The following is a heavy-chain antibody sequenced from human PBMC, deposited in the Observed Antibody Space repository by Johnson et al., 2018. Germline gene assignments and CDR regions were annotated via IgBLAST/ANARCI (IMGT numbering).Heavy chain of an antibody. D-gene: IGHD2/OR15-2a*01. J-gene: IGHJ6*02. CDR3: ARTQSFHYYYYGMDV. V-gene: IGHV5-51*03. CDR2: IYPGDSDT. Sequence: EQLVESGAEVKKPGESLKISCKGSGYSFTSYWIGWVRQMSGKGLEWMGIIYPGDSDTRYSPSFQGQVTISADKSIRTAYLQWSSLKAPDTAMYYCARTQSFHYYYYGMDVWGQGTTVTVSS. CDR1: GYSFTSYW.